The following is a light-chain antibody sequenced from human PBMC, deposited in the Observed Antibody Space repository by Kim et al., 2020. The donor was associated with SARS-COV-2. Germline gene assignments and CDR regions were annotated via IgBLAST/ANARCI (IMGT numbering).Light chain of an antibody. Sequence: FSLGERATLSCRASQSVSSCLAWYQQKPGQAPRLLIYEASNLATGIPARFSGSGSGTEFTLTISSLEPEDFAAYYCQQRSNWPWTCGQGTKVDIK. CDR3: QQRSNWPWT. CDR2: EAS. J-gene: IGKJ1*01. CDR1: QSVSSC. V-gene: IGKV3-11*01.